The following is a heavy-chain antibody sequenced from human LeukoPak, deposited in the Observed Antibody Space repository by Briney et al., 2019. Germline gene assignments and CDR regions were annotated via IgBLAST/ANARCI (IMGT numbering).Heavy chain of an antibody. CDR1: GFAVSSKY. D-gene: IGHD1-14*01. CDR3: ARNLGTLATGGVALDI. J-gene: IGHJ3*02. CDR2: IYTGGST. Sequence: PGGSLRLSCVASGFAVSSKYMSWIRQAPGKGLEWVSVIYTGGSTHYPDSVMGRFTISRDDSKSTVSLQMNSLRAEDTAVYYCARNLGTLATGGVALDIWGQGTMVTVAS. V-gene: IGHV3-66*01.